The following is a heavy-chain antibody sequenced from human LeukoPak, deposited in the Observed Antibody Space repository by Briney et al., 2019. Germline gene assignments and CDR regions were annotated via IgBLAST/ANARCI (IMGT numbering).Heavy chain of an antibody. CDR2: IYYSGST. CDR1: GGSISSYY. J-gene: IGHJ5*02. D-gene: IGHD3-10*01. V-gene: IGHV4-59*01. Sequence: KPSETLSLTCAVSGGSISSYYWSWIRPPPGKGLEWIGYIYYSGSTNYNPSLKSRVTISVDTSKNQFSLKLSSVTAADTAVYYCARDLWFGESFWFDPWGQGTLVTVSS. CDR3: ARDLWFGESFWFDP.